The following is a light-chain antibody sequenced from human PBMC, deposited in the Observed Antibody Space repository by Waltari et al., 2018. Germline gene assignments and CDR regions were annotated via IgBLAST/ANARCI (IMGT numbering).Light chain of an antibody. Sequence: QSALTQPPSASGTPGQRVTMSCSGSNHNIGSHTVNWYQQVPGTAPQLLIYSNDQRPSGVPDRVAGSKSGTSASLAISGLQSEDEADYYCAAWDDSLNGWVFGGGTKLTVL. J-gene: IGLJ3*02. CDR1: NHNIGSHT. V-gene: IGLV1-44*01. CDR3: AAWDDSLNGWV. CDR2: SND.